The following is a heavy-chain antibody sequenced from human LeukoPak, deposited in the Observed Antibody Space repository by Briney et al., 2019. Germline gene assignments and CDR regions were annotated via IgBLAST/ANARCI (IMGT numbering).Heavy chain of an antibody. CDR2: IDWDDDK. D-gene: IGHD3-22*01. CDR3: ARIPPYDSSLYGMDV. V-gene: IGHV2-70*11. CDR1: GFSLSTSGMC. Sequence: SGPTLVNPTQTLTLTCTFSGFSLSTSGMCVSWIRQPPGKALEWLARIDWDDDKYYSTSLKTRLTISKDTSKNQVVLTMTNMDPVDTATYYCARIPPYDSSLYGMDVWGQGTTVTVSS. J-gene: IGHJ6*02.